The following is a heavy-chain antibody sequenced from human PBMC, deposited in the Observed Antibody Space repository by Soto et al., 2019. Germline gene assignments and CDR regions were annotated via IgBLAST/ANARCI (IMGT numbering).Heavy chain of an antibody. CDR2: ISWDGGST. CDR3: AKDFLMGGYRDYYYYGMDV. V-gene: IGHV3-43*01. CDR1: GFTFDDYT. Sequence: GGSLRLSCAASGFTFDDYTMHWVRRAPGKGLEWVSLISWDGGSTYYADSVKGRFTISRDNSKNSLYLQMNSLRTEDTALYYCAKDFLMGGYRDYYYYGMDVWGQGTTVTVSS. D-gene: IGHD5-12*01. J-gene: IGHJ6*02.